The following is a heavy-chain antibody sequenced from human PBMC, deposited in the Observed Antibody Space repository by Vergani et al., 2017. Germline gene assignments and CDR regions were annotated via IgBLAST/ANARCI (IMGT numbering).Heavy chain of an antibody. CDR1: GFSFNTYW. CDR2: IDEYGNRA. D-gene: IGHD2/OR15-2a*01. V-gene: IGHV3-74*03. J-gene: IGHJ5*01. Sequence: EVQLVESGGGSVQSGGSLRLSCVASGFSFNTYWMHWVRQVPGKGLMWVARIDEYGNRATYGDFETGRFTISRDNAKNTVFLQMNNLRADDAGVHYCVRTEYCPGIACNTRFDSWGQGALVTVSS. CDR3: VRTEYCPGIACNTRFDS.